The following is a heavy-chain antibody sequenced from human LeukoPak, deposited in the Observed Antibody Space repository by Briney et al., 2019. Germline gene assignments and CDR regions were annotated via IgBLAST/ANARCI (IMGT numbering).Heavy chain of an antibody. D-gene: IGHD6-13*01. Sequence: SVKVSCKASGGTFSSYAISWVRQAPGQGLEWMGGIIPIFGTANYAQKFQGRVTITADESTSTAYMELSSLRSEDTAVYYCARDMGRASSSWFFDYWGQGTLVTVSS. J-gene: IGHJ4*02. V-gene: IGHV1-69*13. CDR2: IIPIFGTA. CDR3: ARDMGRASSSWFFDY. CDR1: GGTFSSYA.